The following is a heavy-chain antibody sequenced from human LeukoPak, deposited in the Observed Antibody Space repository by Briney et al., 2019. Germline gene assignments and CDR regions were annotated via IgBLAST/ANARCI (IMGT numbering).Heavy chain of an antibody. CDR1: GGSISSGDYY. D-gene: IGHD4-17*01. Sequence: SQTLSLTCTVSGGSISSGDYYWSWIRQPPGKGLEWIGYIYYSGSTYYNPSLKSRVTISVYTSKNQFSLKLSSVTAADTAVYYCARGNRSYGDYIFGYWGQGTLVTVSS. CDR2: IYYSGST. J-gene: IGHJ4*02. V-gene: IGHV4-30-4*01. CDR3: ARGNRSYGDYIFGY.